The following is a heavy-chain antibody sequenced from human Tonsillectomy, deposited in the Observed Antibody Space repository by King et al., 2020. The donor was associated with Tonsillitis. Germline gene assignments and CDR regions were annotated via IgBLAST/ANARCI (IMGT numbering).Heavy chain of an antibody. CDR3: AGEHLAEGYYFDY. Sequence: VQLVESGGGVVQPGRSLRLSCAASGFTFSSYGLHWVRQAPGKGLEWVAVIWYDGSNKYYADSVKGRFTISRDNSKNTLYLQMNSLRAEDTAVYYCAGEHLAEGYYFDYWGQGTLVTDSS. CDR1: GFTFSSYG. V-gene: IGHV3-33*08. CDR2: IWYDGSNK. J-gene: IGHJ4*02.